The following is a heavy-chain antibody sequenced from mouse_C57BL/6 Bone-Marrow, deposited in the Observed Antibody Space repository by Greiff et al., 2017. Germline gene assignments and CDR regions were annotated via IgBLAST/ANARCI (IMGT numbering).Heavy chain of an antibody. V-gene: IGHV2-3*01. CDR3: AIYYGSSYAHFY. D-gene: IGHD1-1*01. CDR2: IWGDGST. Sequence: QVQLQQSGPGLVAPSQSLSITCTVSGFSFTSYGLSWVRQPPGKGLEWLGVIWGDGSTNYHSALISRLSISKDNCKSQVFLKLNSLQTDDTATYYCAIYYGSSYAHFYWGQGTLVTVSA. J-gene: IGHJ3*01. CDR1: GFSFTSYG.